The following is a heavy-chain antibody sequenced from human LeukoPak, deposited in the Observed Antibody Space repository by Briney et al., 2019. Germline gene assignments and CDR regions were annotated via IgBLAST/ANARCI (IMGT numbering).Heavy chain of an antibody. Sequence: SETLSLTCTVSGGSISSGGYCWSWIRQPPGKGLEWIGYIYHSGSTYYNPSLKSRVTISVDRSKNQFSLKLSSVTAADTAVYYCARDFLGYCSSTSCVPGYWGQGTLVTVSS. CDR3: ARDFLGYCSSTSCVPGY. CDR1: GGSISSGGYC. V-gene: IGHV4-30-2*01. J-gene: IGHJ4*02. D-gene: IGHD2-2*01. CDR2: IYHSGST.